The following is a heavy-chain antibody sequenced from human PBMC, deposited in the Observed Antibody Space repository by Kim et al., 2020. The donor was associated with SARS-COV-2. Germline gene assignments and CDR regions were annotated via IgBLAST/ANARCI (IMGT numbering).Heavy chain of an antibody. Sequence: SETLSLTCTVSGDSISSGGSYWSWIRQHPGKGPEWIGYIYYSGTTFYNPSLKSRITISVDTSKNQFSLKLSSVTTADTAVYYCARDLKGSGRQDYWGQGT. V-gene: IGHV4-31*03. J-gene: IGHJ4*02. CDR2: IYYSGTT. CDR3: ARDLKGSGRQDY. D-gene: IGHD3-10*01. CDR1: GDSISSGGSY.